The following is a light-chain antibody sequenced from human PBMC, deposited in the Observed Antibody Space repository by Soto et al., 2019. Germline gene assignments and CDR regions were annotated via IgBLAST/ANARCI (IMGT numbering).Light chain of an antibody. V-gene: IGLV2-14*03. Sequence: QSALTQPASVSGSPGQSITISCTGTSSDVGDSNYVSWYQHHPGKAPKLIIYDVSNRPSGVSNRFSGSKSGNTASLTISGLQAEDDADYYCSSYTSSGVFGTGTKLTVL. CDR2: DVS. CDR1: SSDVGDSNY. J-gene: IGLJ1*01. CDR3: SSYTSSGV.